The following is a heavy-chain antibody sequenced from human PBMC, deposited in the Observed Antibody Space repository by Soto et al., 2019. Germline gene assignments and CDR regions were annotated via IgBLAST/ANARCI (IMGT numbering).Heavy chain of an antibody. V-gene: IGHV3-74*01. D-gene: IGHD3-3*01. CDR1: GFTFSRYW. J-gene: IGHJ4*02. Sequence: QPGGSLRLSCAASGFTFSRYWMHWFRQAPGKGLVWVSRIDSYGSATSQVDSVEGRFTISRDNAKNTLYLQMNSLRAEDTAVYYCARGWVEGLSRQPPTDYWGQGTLVTVSS. CDR3: ARGWVEGLSRQPPTDY. CDR2: IDSYGSAT.